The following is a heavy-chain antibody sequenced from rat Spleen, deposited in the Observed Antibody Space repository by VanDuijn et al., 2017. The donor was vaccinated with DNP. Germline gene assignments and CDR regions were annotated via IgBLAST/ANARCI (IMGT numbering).Heavy chain of an antibody. J-gene: IGHJ1*01. CDR3: ARALWVSWYFDF. D-gene: IGHD1-7*01. V-gene: IGHV5-7*01. CDR1: GFIFSDYN. Sequence: EVQLVESGGGLVLPGRSLKLSCVASGFIFSDYNMAWVRQAPKKGLEWVASINYDGSNTDYPDSVKGRFTVSRDNAKSSLYLQMNSLKSEDTATYYCARALWVSWYFDFWGPGTMVTVSS. CDR2: INYDGSNT.